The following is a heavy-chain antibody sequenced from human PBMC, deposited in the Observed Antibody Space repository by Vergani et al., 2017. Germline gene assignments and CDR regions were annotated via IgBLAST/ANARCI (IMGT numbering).Heavy chain of an antibody. Sequence: QMQLVQSGPEVKKPGTSVKVSCKASGFTFTSSAVLWVRQARGQRLEWIGWIVVGSGNTNYAQKLQERVTITRDMSTSTAYMELSSLRSEDTAVYYCAADRDVRRQTPSIYYGGQGTLVTVSS. CDR3: AADRDVRRQTPSIYY. CDR1: GFTFTSSA. V-gene: IGHV1-58*01. D-gene: IGHD3-10*02. CDR2: IVVGSGNT. J-gene: IGHJ4*02.